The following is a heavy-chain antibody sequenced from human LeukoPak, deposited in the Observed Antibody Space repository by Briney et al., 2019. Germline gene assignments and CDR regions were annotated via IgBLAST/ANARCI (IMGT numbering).Heavy chain of an antibody. CDR2: ISSSSYTI. D-gene: IGHD1-26*01. J-gene: IGHJ4*02. Sequence: GGPLRLSCAASEFTFTSYSMNWVRQAPGKGLEWVSFISSSSYTIYYVDSVKGRFTISRDNSKNTLYLQMNSLRAEDTAVYYCAGGGSYGYWGQGTLVTVSS. V-gene: IGHV3-48*01. CDR1: EFTFTSYS. CDR3: AGGGSYGY.